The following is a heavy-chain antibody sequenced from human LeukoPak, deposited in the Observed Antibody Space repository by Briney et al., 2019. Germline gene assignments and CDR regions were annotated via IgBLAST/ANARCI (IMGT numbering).Heavy chain of an antibody. V-gene: IGHV4-34*01. CDR1: GGSFSGYY. J-gene: IGHJ5*02. CDR2: INHSGST. D-gene: IGHD3-22*01. Sequence: SETLSLTCAVYGGSFSGYYWSWIRQPPGKGLEWIGEINHSGSTNYNPSLKSRVTISVDTSKNQFSLKLSSVTAADTAVYCCARVKPPYYYDSSGYPHNWFDPWGQGTLVTVSS. CDR3: ARVKPPYYYDSSGYPHNWFDP.